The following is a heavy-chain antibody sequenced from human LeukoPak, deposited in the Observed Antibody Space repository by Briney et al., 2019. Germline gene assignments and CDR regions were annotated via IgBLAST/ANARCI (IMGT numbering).Heavy chain of an antibody. CDR1: GFAFSTYG. D-gene: IGHD6-19*01. Sequence: GGSLRLSCAASGFAFSTYGMHWLRQAPGKGLEWVANIKQDGSEKYYVDSVKGRFTISRDNAKNSLYLQMNSLRAEDTAVYYCARGIAVAGTGPFDYWGQGTLVTVSS. J-gene: IGHJ4*02. CDR2: IKQDGSEK. CDR3: ARGIAVAGTGPFDY. V-gene: IGHV3-7*05.